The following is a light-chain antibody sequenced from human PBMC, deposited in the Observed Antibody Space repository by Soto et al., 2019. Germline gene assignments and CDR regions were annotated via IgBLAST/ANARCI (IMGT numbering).Light chain of an antibody. V-gene: IGLV2-14*01. CDR3: SSYTNINTRACV. Sequence: QSVLTQPASVSRPPGQSITISCTGTSGDIGSYNRVSWYQQHPGKAPKLIIYEVTDRPSGVSNRFSGSKSGNTASLTISGLQAEDEAEYYCSSYTNINTRACVFGTGTKVTVL. J-gene: IGLJ1*01. CDR2: EVT. CDR1: SGDIGSYNR.